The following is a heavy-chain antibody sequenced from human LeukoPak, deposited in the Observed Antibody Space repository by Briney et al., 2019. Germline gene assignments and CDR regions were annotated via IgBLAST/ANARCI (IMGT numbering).Heavy chain of an antibody. Sequence: GGSLRLSCAASGFTFSSYSMNWVRQAPGKGLEWVSYILFSSSTIYYADSVKGRFTISRDNAKNSLYLQMNTLRVEDTAVYYCARDGGYGYEFDYWGQGTLVTVSS. J-gene: IGHJ4*02. CDR2: ILFSSSTI. CDR1: GFTFSSYS. V-gene: IGHV3-48*01. CDR3: ARDGGYGYEFDY. D-gene: IGHD5-18*01.